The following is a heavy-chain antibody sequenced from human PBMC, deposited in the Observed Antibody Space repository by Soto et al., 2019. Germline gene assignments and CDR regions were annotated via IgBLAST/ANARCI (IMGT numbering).Heavy chain of an antibody. J-gene: IGHJ4*02. CDR2: ISSTTNYI. CDR1: GVTFTRYS. Sequence: PGGSLRLSCAASGVTFTRYSMNWVRQAPGKGLKWVSSISSTTNYIYYGDSMKGRFTISRDNAKNSLYLEMNSLRAEDTAVYYCARESEDLTSNFDYWGQGTLVTVSS. V-gene: IGHV3-21*06. CDR3: ARESEDLTSNFDY.